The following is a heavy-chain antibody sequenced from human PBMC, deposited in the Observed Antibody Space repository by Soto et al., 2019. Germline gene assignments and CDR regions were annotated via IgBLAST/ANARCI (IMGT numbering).Heavy chain of an antibody. D-gene: IGHD3-10*01. CDR3: ARALRLGGFGDLSHMDV. CDR2: IIPIFGTA. Sequence: SVKVSCKASGYTFTSYYMHWVRQAPGQGLEWMGGIIPIFGTANYAQKFQGRVTITADESTSTAYMELSSLRSEDTAVYYCARALRLGGFGDLSHMDVWGQGTTVTV. CDR1: GYTFTSYY. J-gene: IGHJ6*02. V-gene: IGHV1-69*13.